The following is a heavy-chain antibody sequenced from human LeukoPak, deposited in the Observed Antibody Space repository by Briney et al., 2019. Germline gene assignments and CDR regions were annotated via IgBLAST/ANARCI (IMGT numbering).Heavy chain of an antibody. V-gene: IGHV5-51*01. J-gene: IGHJ4*02. D-gene: IGHD2-15*01. Sequence: SDTRYSPSFQGQVTISADKSISTAYLQWSSLKASDTAMYYCARIHKDIVVVVAATPTYFDYWGQGTLVTVSS. CDR2: SDT. CDR3: ARIHKDIVVVVAATPTYFDY.